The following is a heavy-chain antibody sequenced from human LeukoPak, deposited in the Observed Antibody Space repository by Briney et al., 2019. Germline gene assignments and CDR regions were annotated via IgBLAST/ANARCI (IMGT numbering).Heavy chain of an antibody. D-gene: IGHD3-22*01. CDR1: GYTLTELF. Sequence: ASVKVSCKVFGYTLTELFMHWVRQAPGKGLEWVGGFDPEDGETIYAQKFQGRVTMTEDTSTDTAYMELSSLRSEDTAVYYCATAPSLSYDSSGYWPWGQGTLVTVSS. J-gene: IGHJ5*02. CDR2: FDPEDGET. V-gene: IGHV1-24*01. CDR3: ATAPSLSYDSSGYWP.